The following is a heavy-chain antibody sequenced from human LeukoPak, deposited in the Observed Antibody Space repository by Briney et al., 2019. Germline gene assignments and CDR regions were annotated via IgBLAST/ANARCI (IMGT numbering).Heavy chain of an antibody. CDR3: ARVPIWEPLYDFWSGYPRGGGMDV. Sequence: SETLSLTCTVSGGSISSSSYYWGWIRQPPGKGLEWIGSIYYSGSTYYNPSLKSRVTISVDTSKNQFSLKLSSVTAADTAVYYCARVPIWEPLYDFWSGYPRGGGMDVWGQGTTVTVSS. CDR1: GGSISSSSYY. CDR2: IYYSGST. J-gene: IGHJ6*02. V-gene: IGHV4-39*01. D-gene: IGHD3-3*01.